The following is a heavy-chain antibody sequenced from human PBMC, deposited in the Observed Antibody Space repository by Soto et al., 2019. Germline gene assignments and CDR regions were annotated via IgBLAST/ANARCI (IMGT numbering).Heavy chain of an antibody. Sequence: SETLSLTCTVSGGSISSGDYYWSWIRQPPGKGLERIGYIYYSGSTYYNPSLKSRVTISVDTSKNQFSLKLSSVTAADTAVYYCARDPQYYYGSGSYLFYYHYGMDVWGQGTTVTVSS. CDR1: GGSISSGDYY. V-gene: IGHV4-30-4*01. CDR2: IYYSGST. D-gene: IGHD3-10*01. CDR3: ARDPQYYYGSGSYLFYYHYGMDV. J-gene: IGHJ6*02.